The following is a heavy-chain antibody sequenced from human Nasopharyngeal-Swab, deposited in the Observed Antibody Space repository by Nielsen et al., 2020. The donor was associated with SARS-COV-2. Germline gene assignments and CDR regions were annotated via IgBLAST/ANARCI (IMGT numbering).Heavy chain of an antibody. J-gene: IGHJ6*04. CDR1: GGSISSGGYS. CDR2: IYHSGST. CDR3: ARVTAARMDV. V-gene: IGHV4-30-2*01. Sequence: SETLSLTCAVSGGSISSGGYSWSWIRQPPGMGLEWIGYIYHSGSTYYNPSLKSRVTISVDRSKNQFSLKLSSVTAADTAVYYCARVTAARMDVWGKGTTVTVSS. D-gene: IGHD2-2*01.